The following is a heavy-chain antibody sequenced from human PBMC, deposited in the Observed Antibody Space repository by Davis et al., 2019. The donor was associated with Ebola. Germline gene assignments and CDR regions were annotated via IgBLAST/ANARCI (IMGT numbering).Heavy chain of an antibody. V-gene: IGHV4-61*09. CDR1: GGSINSASFY. CDR2: ISTTGST. Sequence: PSETLSLTCTVSGGSINSASFYWSWIRQSAGKGLEWIGHISTTGSTDYNPYIKSRLTISLDTSKNQFSLTVHSVTVADTAIYYCARDVGNVIVETRFDPWGQGTLVVVSS. CDR3: ARDVGNVIVETRFDP. J-gene: IGHJ5*02. D-gene: IGHD1-26*01.